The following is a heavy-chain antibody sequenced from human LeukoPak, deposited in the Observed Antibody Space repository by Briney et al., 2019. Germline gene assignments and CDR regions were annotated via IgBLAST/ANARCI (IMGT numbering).Heavy chain of an antibody. D-gene: IGHD3-3*01. CDR1: GFTFSSYV. J-gene: IGHJ3*02. V-gene: IGHV4-59*04. CDR2: IYHSGST. CDR3: ARPETYYDFPDAFDI. Sequence: KAGGSLRLSCAASGFTFSSYVMTWVRQAPGKGLEWIGYIYHSGSTYYNPSLKSRVTISVDRSKNQFSLKLSSVTAADTAVYYCARPETYYDFPDAFDIWGQGTMVTVSS.